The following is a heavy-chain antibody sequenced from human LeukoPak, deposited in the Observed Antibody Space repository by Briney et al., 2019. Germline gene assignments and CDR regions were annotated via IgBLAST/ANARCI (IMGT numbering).Heavy chain of an antibody. J-gene: IGHJ6*03. V-gene: IGHV3-48*01. D-gene: IGHD2-15*01. Sequence: PPGGSLRLSCAASGFTFSSYSMNWVRQAPGKGLEWVSYISRSSDTKYYADSVRGRFTISRDNAKNSLYLQMNSLRAEDTAVYYCARAGLLDYYYYMDVWGKGTTVTVSS. CDR3: ARAGLLDYYYYMDV. CDR1: GFTFSSYS. CDR2: ISRSSDTK.